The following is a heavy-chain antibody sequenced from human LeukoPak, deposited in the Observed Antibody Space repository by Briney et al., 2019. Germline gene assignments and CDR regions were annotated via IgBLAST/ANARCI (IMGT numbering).Heavy chain of an antibody. D-gene: IGHD2/OR15-2a*01. CDR3: ARAGDPVSRISAFDI. CDR2: IKQDGSEK. CDR1: GFTFSSYW. J-gene: IGHJ3*02. Sequence: GGSLRLSCAASGFTFSSYWMSWVRQAPGKGLEWVAYIKQDGSEKYYVDSVKGRFTISRDNAKNSLYLQMNSLRAEDTAVYYCARAGDPVSRISAFDIWGQGTMVTVSS. V-gene: IGHV3-7*01.